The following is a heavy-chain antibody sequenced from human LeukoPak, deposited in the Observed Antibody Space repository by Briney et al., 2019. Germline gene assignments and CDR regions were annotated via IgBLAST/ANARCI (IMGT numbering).Heavy chain of an antibody. D-gene: IGHD3-22*01. CDR3: AKDSSGYYPSFDY. V-gene: IGHV3-30*04. J-gene: IGHJ4*02. CDR1: GFTFSNYA. Sequence: PGGSLRLSCAASGFTFSNYAMHWVRQAPGKGLEWVAVISYDANDKYYADSVKGRFTISRDNSKNTLYLQMNSLRAEDTAVYYCAKDSSGYYPSFDYWGQGTLVTVSS. CDR2: ISYDANDK.